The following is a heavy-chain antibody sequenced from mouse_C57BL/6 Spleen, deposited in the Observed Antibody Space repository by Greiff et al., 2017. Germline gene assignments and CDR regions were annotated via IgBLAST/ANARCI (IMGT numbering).Heavy chain of an antibody. J-gene: IGHJ3*01. CDR1: GFTFSSYG. CDR3: APYGSGGAY. Sequence: EVMLVESGGDLVKPGGSLKLSCAASGFTFSSYGMSWVRQTPDKRLEWVATISSGGSYTYYPDSVKGRFTISRDNAKNTLYLQMSSLKSEDTAMYYCAPYGSGGAYGGQGTLVTVSA. D-gene: IGHD1-1*01. V-gene: IGHV5-6*01. CDR2: ISSGGSYT.